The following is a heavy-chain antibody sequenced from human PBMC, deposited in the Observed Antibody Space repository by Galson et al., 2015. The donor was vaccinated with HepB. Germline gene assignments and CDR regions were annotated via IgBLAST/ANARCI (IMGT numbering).Heavy chain of an antibody. J-gene: IGHJ4*01. CDR1: GFSFRTYS. Sequence: SLRLSCAASGFSFRTYSMNWVRQAPGKGLEGVSYISSSSSTIYYADSVKGRFTISRDNAKNSLYLQMNSLRAEDTAVYYCARFAAAGRFDFWGHGTRLSVSS. V-gene: IGHV3-48*01. D-gene: IGHD6-25*01. CDR2: ISSSSSTI. CDR3: ARFAAAGRFDF.